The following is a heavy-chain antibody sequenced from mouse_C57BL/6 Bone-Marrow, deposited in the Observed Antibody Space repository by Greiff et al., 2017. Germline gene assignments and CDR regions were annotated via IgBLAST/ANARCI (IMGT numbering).Heavy chain of an antibody. V-gene: IGHV5-17*01. D-gene: IGHD2-4*01. CDR2: ISSGSSTI. Sequence: EVQRVESGGGLVKPGGSLKLSCAASGFTFSDYGMHWVRQAPEKGLEWVAYISSGSSTIYYADTVKGRFTISRDNAKNTLFLQMTSLRSEDTAMXYCARRYDDDEFAYWGQGTLVTVSA. CDR1: GFTFSDYG. CDR3: ARRYDDDEFAY. J-gene: IGHJ3*01.